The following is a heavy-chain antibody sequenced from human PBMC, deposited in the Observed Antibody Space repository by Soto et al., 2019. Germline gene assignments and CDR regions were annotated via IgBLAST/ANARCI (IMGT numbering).Heavy chain of an antibody. CDR3: AREMPAGFTHYFDP. J-gene: IGHJ5*02. V-gene: IGHV4-59*02. Sequence: SENLSLTCFVSGGSGTSHHWNRIRQLPWQGLEWFDNMSYTENTNGNPSLKSQVTISLDTSTNQLSLKLASMTAADTAVYYCAREMPAGFTHYFDPSGQGPLVTLSS. D-gene: IGHD1-26*01. CDR2: MSYTENT. CDR1: GGSGTSHH.